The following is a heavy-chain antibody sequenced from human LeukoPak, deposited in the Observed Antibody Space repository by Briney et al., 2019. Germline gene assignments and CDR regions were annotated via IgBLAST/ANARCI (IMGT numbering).Heavy chain of an antibody. CDR3: ARAPGGTMVLDY. CDR2: ISRSSGSK. V-gene: IGHV3-48*04. CDR1: GFTFSTYS. D-gene: IGHD3-10*01. Sequence: GGSLRLSCAASGFTFSTYSMNWVRQAPGKGLEWVAYISRSSGSKHYADSVKGRFTISRDNAKNTLYLQVNSLRAEDTALYYCARAPGGTMVLDYWGQGTLVTVSS. J-gene: IGHJ4*02.